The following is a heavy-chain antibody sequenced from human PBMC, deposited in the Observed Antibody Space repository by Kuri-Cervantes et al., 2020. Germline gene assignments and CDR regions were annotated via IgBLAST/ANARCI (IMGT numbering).Heavy chain of an antibody. CDR1: GFTVSSNY. Sequence: GESLKISCAASGFTVSSNYMSWVRQAPGKGLEWVSVIYSGGSTYYADSVKGRFTISRDNSKNTLYLQMNSLRAEDTAVYYCASDYGDALFDYWGQGTLVTVSS. D-gene: IGHD4-17*01. V-gene: IGHV3-66*01. J-gene: IGHJ4*02. CDR3: ASDYGDALFDY. CDR2: IYSGGST.